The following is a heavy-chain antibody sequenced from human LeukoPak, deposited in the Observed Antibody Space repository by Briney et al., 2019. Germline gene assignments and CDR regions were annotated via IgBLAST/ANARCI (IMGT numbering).Heavy chain of an antibody. V-gene: IGHV4-34*01. CDR1: IDSFSNYH. J-gene: IGHJ4*02. Sequence: SETLSLTCAVYIDSFSNYHWNWIRQTPAKGMEWIGEIYHSGSTNYNPSLKSRVTISVDKSKNQFSLKLSSVTAADTAVYYCARHQRSGWYRTFVYWGQGTLVTVSS. CDR3: ARHQRSGWYRTFVY. CDR2: IYHSGST. D-gene: IGHD6-19*01.